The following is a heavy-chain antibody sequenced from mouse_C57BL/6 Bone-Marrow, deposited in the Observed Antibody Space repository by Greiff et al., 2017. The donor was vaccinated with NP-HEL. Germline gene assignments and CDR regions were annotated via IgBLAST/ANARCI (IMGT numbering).Heavy chain of an antibody. CDR2: INPNNGGT. CDR3: ARDSPYDFHWYFDV. CDR1: GYTFTDYN. J-gene: IGHJ1*03. Sequence: EVQLQQSGPELVKPGASVKIPCKASGYTFTDYNMDWVKQSHGKSLEWIGDINPNNGGTIYNQKFKGKATLTVDKSSSTAYMELRSLTSEDTAVYYCARDSPYDFHWYFDVWGTGTTVTVSS. D-gene: IGHD2-4*01. V-gene: IGHV1-18*01.